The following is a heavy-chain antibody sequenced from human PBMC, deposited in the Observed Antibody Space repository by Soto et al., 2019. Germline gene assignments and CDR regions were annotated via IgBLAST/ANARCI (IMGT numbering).Heavy chain of an antibody. Sequence: KASETLSLTCAVSGGSISSGGYSWSWIRQPPGKGLEWIGYSYHSGSTHYNPSLKSRVAISVDRSQNQFSLRLNSVTAADTAVYYCARVWLQVLVFDNWRQGTMVTVSS. J-gene: IGHJ3*02. CDR3: ARVWLQVLVFDN. CDR2: SYHSGST. D-gene: IGHD5-12*01. CDR1: GGSISSGGYS. V-gene: IGHV4-30-2*01.